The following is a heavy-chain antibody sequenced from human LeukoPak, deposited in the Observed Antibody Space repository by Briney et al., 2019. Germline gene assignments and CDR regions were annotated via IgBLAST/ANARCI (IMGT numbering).Heavy chain of an antibody. CDR2: ISSSSSYI. CDR1: GFTFSSYS. J-gene: IGHJ4*02. CDR3: ARDKKTDDYGDYWPWVVDY. Sequence: GGSLRLSCAASGFTFSSYSMNWVRQAPGKGLEWDSSISSSSSYIYYADSVKGRFTISRDNAKNSLYLQMNSLRAEDTAVYYCARDKKTDDYGDYWPWVVDYWGQGTLVTVSS. D-gene: IGHD4-17*01. V-gene: IGHV3-21*06.